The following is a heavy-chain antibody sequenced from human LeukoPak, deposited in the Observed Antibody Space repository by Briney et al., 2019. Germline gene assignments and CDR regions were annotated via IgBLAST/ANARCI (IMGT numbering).Heavy chain of an antibody. CDR1: GFTFSSYA. Sequence: GGSLRLSCAASGFTFSSYAMSWVRQAPGKGLEWVSAISGSGGSTYYADSVEGRFTISRDNSKNTLYLQMNSLRAEDTAVYYCAKGPTTRPYYYYYMDVWGKGTTVTVSS. CDR3: AKGPTTRPYYYYYMDV. CDR2: ISGSGGST. J-gene: IGHJ6*03. V-gene: IGHV3-23*01. D-gene: IGHD4-17*01.